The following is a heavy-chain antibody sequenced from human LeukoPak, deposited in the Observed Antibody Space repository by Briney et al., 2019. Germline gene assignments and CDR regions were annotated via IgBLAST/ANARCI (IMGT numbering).Heavy chain of an antibody. D-gene: IGHD3-3*01. Sequence: GGSLRLSCAASGFSFSSYGMHWVRQAPGKGLEWVTLISYDGGNKYYADSVKGRFTISRDNSKNTVYLEMNSLRAEDTALYYCAKDFYDFWSADYSPGTPLDYWGQGTPVSVSS. CDR3: AKDFYDFWSADYSPGTPLDY. CDR2: ISYDGGNK. J-gene: IGHJ4*02. V-gene: IGHV3-30*18. CDR1: GFSFSSYG.